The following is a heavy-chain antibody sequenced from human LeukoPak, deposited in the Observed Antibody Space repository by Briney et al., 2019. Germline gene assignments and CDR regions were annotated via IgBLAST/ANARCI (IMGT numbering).Heavy chain of an antibody. CDR3: ARDEDWPDYRYYFDY. CDR2: ISAYNGNT. Sequence: VASVKVSCKASGYTFTSYGISWVRQARGQGLEWMGWISAYNGNTNYAQKLQGRVTMTTDTSTSTAYMELRSLRSDDTAVYYCARDEDWPDYRYYFDYWGQGTLVTVSS. V-gene: IGHV1-18*01. D-gene: IGHD3-16*02. CDR1: GYTFTSYG. J-gene: IGHJ4*02.